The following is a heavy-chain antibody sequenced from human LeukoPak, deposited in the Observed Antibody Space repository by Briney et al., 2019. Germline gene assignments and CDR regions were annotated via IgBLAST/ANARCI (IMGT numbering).Heavy chain of an antibody. CDR1: GFTFSSYG. J-gene: IGHJ3*02. D-gene: IGHD3-16*01. V-gene: IGHV3-30*18. CDR3: AKGQGIRWGAFDI. CDR2: ISYDGSNK. Sequence: GGSLRLSCAASGFTFSSYGIHWVRQAPGKGLEWVAVISYDGSNKYYADSVKGRFTISRDNSKNTLYLQMNSLRAEDTAVYYCAKGQGIRWGAFDIWGQGTMVTVSS.